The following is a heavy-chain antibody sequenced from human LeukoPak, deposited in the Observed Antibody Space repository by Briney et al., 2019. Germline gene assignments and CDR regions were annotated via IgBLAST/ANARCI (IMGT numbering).Heavy chain of an antibody. CDR1: GGSFSGFY. CDR2: VSQSGST. J-gene: IGHJ6*02. CDR3: ARATDDEFYLYYGMDV. V-gene: IGHV4-34*01. D-gene: IGHD3-16*01. Sequence: SETLSLTCAVYGGSFSGFYWSWLRQPPGRGLEWIGEVSQSGSTNYNPSLKSRITMSVDTSKNQFSLQLRSMTAADTAVYFCARATDDEFYLYYGMDVWGQGTTVTVSS.